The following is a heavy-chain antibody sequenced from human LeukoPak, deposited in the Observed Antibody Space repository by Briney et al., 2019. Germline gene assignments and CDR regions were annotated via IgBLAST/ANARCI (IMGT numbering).Heavy chain of an antibody. V-gene: IGHV3-30*03. Sequence: PGRSLRLSCAASGFTFSSYGMHWVRQAPGKGLEWVAVISYDGSNKYYADPVKGRFTISRDNSKNTLYLQMNSLRAEDTAVYYCARELTVAGPTFDYWGQGTLVTVSS. J-gene: IGHJ4*02. CDR1: GFTFSSYG. CDR3: ARELTVAGPTFDY. D-gene: IGHD6-19*01. CDR2: ISYDGSNK.